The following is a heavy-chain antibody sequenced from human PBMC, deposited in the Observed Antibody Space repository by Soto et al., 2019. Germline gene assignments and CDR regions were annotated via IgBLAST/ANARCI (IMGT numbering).Heavy chain of an antibody. V-gene: IGHV6-1*01. J-gene: IGHJ6*02. Sequence: SQTLSLTCAISGDSVSSNSAAWNWIRQSPSRGLEWLGRTYYRSKWYNDYAVSVKSQITINPDTSKNQFSLQLNSVTPEDTAVYYCARAVSMVRGVIPYYYGMDVWGQGTTVTVSS. D-gene: IGHD3-10*01. CDR1: GDSVSSNSAA. CDR2: TYYRSKWYN. CDR3: ARAVSMVRGVIPYYYGMDV.